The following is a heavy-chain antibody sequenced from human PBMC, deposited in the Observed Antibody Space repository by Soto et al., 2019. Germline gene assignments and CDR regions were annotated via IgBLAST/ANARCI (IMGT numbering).Heavy chain of an antibody. CDR3: ARDMRVFGGIDV. CDR1: VVSVTTYY. Sequence: PAETLSLTCTVSVVSVTTYYGSWIRQPAGKRLEWIGRVYNTGSTNYSPSLQSRVTMSVDTSKNQVSLRLTSVTAADTAVYYCARDMRVFGGIDVWGQGTTVTVSS. V-gene: IGHV4-4*07. CDR2: VYNTGST. J-gene: IGHJ6*02. D-gene: IGHD3-3*01.